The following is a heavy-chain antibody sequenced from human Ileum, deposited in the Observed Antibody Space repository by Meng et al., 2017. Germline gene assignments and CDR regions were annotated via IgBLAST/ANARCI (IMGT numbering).Heavy chain of an antibody. D-gene: IGHD1-14*01. CDR3: AKAAAYNLDI. J-gene: IGHJ4*02. CDR2: IFQSGST. V-gene: IGHV4-4*02. Sequence: QAHLQESGPGWVKPSGTLSLTCPVSGFSISSAIWWGWVRQPPGKGLEWIGEIFQSGSTNYNPSLKSRVSISVDKPKNHLSLSLSSVTAADTAVYYCAKAAAYNLDIWGQGALVTGSS. CDR1: GFSISSAIW.